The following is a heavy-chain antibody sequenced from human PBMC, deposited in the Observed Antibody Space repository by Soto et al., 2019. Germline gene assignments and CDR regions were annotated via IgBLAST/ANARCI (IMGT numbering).Heavy chain of an antibody. Sequence: ASVKVSCKASGYTFTGYYMHWVRQAPGQGLEWMGWINPNSGGTNYAQKFQGWVTMTRDTSISTAYMELSRLRSDDTAVYYCAGVGRIAAAKPYYSGRDVGGKGPRVTVPS. CDR2: INPNSGGT. V-gene: IGHV1-2*04. CDR1: GYTFTGYY. J-gene: IGHJ6*04. D-gene: IGHD6-13*01. CDR3: AGVGRIAAAKPYYSGRDV.